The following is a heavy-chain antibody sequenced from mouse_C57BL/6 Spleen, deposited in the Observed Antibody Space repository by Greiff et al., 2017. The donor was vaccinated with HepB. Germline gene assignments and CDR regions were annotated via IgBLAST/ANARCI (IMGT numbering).Heavy chain of an antibody. V-gene: IGHV1-18*01. D-gene: IGHD1-1*01. CDR2: INPNNGGT. J-gene: IGHJ4*01. CDR3: ARGNPITTVVAYYAMDY. Sequence: VQLQQSGPELVKPGASVKIPCKASGYTFTDYNMDWVKQSHGKSLEWIGDINPNNGGTIYNQKFKGKATLTVDKSSSTAYMELRSLTSEDTAVYYCARGNPITTVVAYYAMDYWGQGTSVTVSS. CDR1: GYTFTDYN.